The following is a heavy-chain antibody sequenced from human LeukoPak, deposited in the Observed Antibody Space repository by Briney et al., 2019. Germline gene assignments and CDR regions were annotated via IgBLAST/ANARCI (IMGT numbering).Heavy chain of an antibody. J-gene: IGHJ4*02. V-gene: IGHV3-23*01. D-gene: IGHD3-10*01. CDR2: TSSSDAGT. Sequence: SGGSLRLSCAASGFTLSTYAMSWVRQTPGEGLEWVAATSSSDAGTYHADSVRGRFTISRDNSKNTLYLQMNSLRAEDAAVYYCARAKPKNMVRGLIMRRESRYYFDYWGQGTLVTVSS. CDR3: ARAKPKNMVRGLIMRRESRYYFDY. CDR1: GFTLSTYA.